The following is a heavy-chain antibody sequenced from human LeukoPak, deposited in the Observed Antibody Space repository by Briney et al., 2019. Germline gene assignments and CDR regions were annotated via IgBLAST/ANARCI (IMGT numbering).Heavy chain of an antibody. CDR1: GFTFDDYG. CDR3: AELGITMIGGV. Sequence: GGSLRLSCAASGFTFDDYGMKWVRQGPGKGLEWVSNINWSGGSTGYADSVKGRFTISRDNAKNSLYLQMNSLRAEDTAVYYCAELGITMIGGVWGKGTTVTISS. J-gene: IGHJ6*04. D-gene: IGHD3-10*02. V-gene: IGHV3-20*04. CDR2: INWSGGST.